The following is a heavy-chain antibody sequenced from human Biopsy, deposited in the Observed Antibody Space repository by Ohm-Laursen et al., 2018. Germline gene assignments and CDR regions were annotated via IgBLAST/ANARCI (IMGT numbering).Heavy chain of an antibody. V-gene: IGHV1-24*01. CDR2: FAPENGKT. CDR1: GYTLTDLS. J-gene: IGHJ3*02. CDR3: AKERGDDWRLRSFHI. Sequence: GASVKVSCKVSGYTLTDLSMHWVRQAPGKGLEWMGGFAPENGKTIYAQKFQGRVTMTEDTSTDTAYMELSSLRSDDTAVYYCAKERGDDWRLRSFHIWGQGTLVTVSS. D-gene: IGHD3-9*01.